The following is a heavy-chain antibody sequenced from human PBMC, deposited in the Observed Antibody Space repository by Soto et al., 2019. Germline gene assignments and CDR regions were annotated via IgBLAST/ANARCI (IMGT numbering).Heavy chain of an antibody. V-gene: IGHV1-24*01. Sequence: ASVKVSCKVSGYTLTELSMHWVRQAPGKGPEWMGGFDPEDGETIYAQKFQGRVTMTEDTSTDTAYMELSSLRSEDTAVYYCATDLSLRGLHLGELSFPRYWGQGTLVTVSS. CDR3: ATDLSLRGLHLGELSFPRY. D-gene: IGHD3-16*02. CDR1: GYTLTELS. CDR2: FDPEDGET. J-gene: IGHJ4*02.